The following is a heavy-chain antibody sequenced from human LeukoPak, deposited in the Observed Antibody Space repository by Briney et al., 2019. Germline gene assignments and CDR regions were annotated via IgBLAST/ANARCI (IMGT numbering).Heavy chain of an antibody. D-gene: IGHD5-18*01. J-gene: IGHJ4*02. CDR3: ASEAGIQLWSYFDY. CDR1: GGTFSSYA. CDR2: IIPIFGIA. Sequence: GASVKVSCKASGGTFSSYAISWVRQAPGQGLEWMGRIIPIFGIANYAQKFQGRVTITADKSTSTAYMELSSLRSEDTAVYYCASEAGIQLWSYFDYWGQGTLVTVSS. V-gene: IGHV1-69*04.